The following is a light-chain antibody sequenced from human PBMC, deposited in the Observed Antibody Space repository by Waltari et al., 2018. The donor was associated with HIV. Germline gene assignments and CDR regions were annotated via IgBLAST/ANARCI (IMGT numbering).Light chain of an antibody. Sequence: QSALTQPASVSGSPGQSITISCTGTSSDVGGYNYVSWYQQPPGKAPKLMIYEVSNRPSGVSNRFSGSKSGNTASLTISGLQAEDEADYYCSSYTSSSTRVFGGGTKLTVL. CDR3: SSYTSSSTRV. CDR1: SSDVGGYNY. CDR2: EVS. V-gene: IGLV2-14*01. J-gene: IGLJ3*02.